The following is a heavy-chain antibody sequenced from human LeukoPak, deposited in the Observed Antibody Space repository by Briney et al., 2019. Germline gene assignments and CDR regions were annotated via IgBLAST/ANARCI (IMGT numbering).Heavy chain of an antibody. Sequence: SETLSLTCTDSGGSMSSYYWSWIRQPPGKGLEWIGSIYYSGSTNYNPSLKSRVTISVDTSKNQFSLRLSSVTAADTAVYYCARDHRGYSYGLFDNWGQGTLVTVS. CDR3: ARDHRGYSYGLFDN. J-gene: IGHJ4*02. CDR2: IYYSGST. D-gene: IGHD5-18*01. V-gene: IGHV4-59*01. CDR1: GGSMSSYY.